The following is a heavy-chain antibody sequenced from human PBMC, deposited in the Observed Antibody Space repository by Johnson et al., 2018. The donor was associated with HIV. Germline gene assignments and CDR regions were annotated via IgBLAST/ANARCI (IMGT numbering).Heavy chain of an antibody. CDR1: GFTFSSYA. D-gene: IGHD3-22*01. Sequence: VQLVESGGGLVQPGGSLRLSCAASGFTFSSYAMSWVRQAPGKGLEWVSAISGSGGSTYYADSVKGRFTISRDNSKNTLYLQMNSLRAEDTGVYYCAKGEYFDSGGYYHVVMNGFDIWGQGTTVIVSS. J-gene: IGHJ3*02. CDR3: AKGEYFDSGGYYHVVMNGFDI. CDR2: ISGSGGST. V-gene: IGHV3-23*04.